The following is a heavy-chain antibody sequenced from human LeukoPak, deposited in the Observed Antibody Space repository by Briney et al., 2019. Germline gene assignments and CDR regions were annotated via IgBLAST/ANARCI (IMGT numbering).Heavy chain of an antibody. CDR1: GGSISNSNYY. CDR3: TRDLDGSGNYHWFDP. V-gene: IGHV4-39*02. Sequence: SETLSLTCTVSGGSISNSNYYWGWIRQPPGKGLECIGSIYYSGSTYYNPSLKSRVTISIDTSKNQFSLKLSSVTAADTAVYYCTRDLDGSGNYHWFDPWGQGTLVTVSS. D-gene: IGHD3-10*01. J-gene: IGHJ5*02. CDR2: IYYSGST.